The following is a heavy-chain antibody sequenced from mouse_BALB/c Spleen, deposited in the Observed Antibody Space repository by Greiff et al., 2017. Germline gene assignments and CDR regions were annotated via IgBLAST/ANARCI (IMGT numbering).Heavy chain of an antibody. CDR3: ARNYRYDRGYAMDY. D-gene: IGHD2-14*01. V-gene: IGHV5-17*02. Sequence: EVQGVESGGGLVQPGGSRKLSCAASGFTFSSFGMHWVRQAPEKGLEWVAYISSGSSTIYYADTVKGRFTISRDNPKNTLFLQMTSLRSEDTAMYYCARNYRYDRGYAMDYWGQGTSVTVSS. CDR1: GFTFSSFG. J-gene: IGHJ4*01. CDR2: ISSGSSTI.